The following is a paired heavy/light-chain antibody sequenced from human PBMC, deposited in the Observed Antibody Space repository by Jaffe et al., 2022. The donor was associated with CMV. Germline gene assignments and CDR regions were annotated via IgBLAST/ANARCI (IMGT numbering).Heavy chain of an antibody. Sequence: QVQLQESGPGLVKPSETLSLTCTVSGGSISSYYWSWIRQPAGKGLEWIGRIYTSGSTNYNPSLKSRVTMSVDTSKNQFSLKLSSVTAADTAVYYCARVGPITMTLGADAFDIWGQGTMVTVSS. CDR1: GGSISSYY. V-gene: IGHV4-4*07. J-gene: IGHJ3*02. D-gene: IGHD3-22*01. CDR2: IYTSGST. CDR3: ARVGPITMTLGADAFDI.
Light chain of an antibody. Sequence: DIQMTQSPSSLSASVGDRVTITCRASQSISSYLNWYQQKPGKAPKLLIYAASSLQSGVPSRFSGSGSGTDFTLTISSLQPEDFATYYCQQSYSTRLTFGGGTKVEIK. J-gene: IGKJ4*01. CDR2: AAS. V-gene: IGKV1-39*01. CDR3: QQSYSTRLT. CDR1: QSISSY.